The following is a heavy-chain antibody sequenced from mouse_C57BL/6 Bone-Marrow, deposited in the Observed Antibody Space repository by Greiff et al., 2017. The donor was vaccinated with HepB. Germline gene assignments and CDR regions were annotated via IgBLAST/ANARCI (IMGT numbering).Heavy chain of an antibody. CDR1: GYTFTDYY. J-gene: IGHJ3*01. Sequence: EVQLQQSGPELVKPVASVKISCKASGYTFTDYYMNWVKQSHGKSLEWIGDINPNNGGTSYNQKFKGKATLTVDKSSSTAYMELRSLTSEDSAVYYCAREGLSLGAYWGQGTLVTVSA. D-gene: IGHD3-3*01. V-gene: IGHV1-26*01. CDR3: AREGLSLGAY. CDR2: INPNNGGT.